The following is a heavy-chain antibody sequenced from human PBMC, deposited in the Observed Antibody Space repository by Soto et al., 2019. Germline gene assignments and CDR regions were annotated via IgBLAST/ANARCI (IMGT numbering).Heavy chain of an antibody. CDR1: GGSVTSGGHS. CDR2: IYQSKSA. CDR3: ARGDTRLGELSHDY. J-gene: IGHJ4*02. Sequence: PSETLSLTCVVSGGSVTSGGHSWSWIRQAPGKGLEWVGSIYQSKSAYYNPSLRSRVAISVDRSNNQVSLRMTSVTAADTDIYYCARGDTRLGELSHDYWGQGTLVTVSS. V-gene: IGHV4-30-2*01. D-gene: IGHD3-16*02.